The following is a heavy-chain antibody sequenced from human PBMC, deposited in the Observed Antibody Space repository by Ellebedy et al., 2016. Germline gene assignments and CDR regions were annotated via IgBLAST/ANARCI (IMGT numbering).Heavy chain of an antibody. CDR1: GFTVSSNY. J-gene: IGHJ4*02. Sequence: GGSLRLSCAVSGFTVSSNYMSWVRQAPGKGLEWVSVLYSGGTIYYADSVKGRFTISRDDFKNTLYLQMNSLKVEDTATYYCANVGGSGTYYNGYWGQGTLVTVSS. D-gene: IGHD3-10*01. V-gene: IGHV3-66*01. CDR2: LYSGGTI. CDR3: ANVGGSGTYYNGY.